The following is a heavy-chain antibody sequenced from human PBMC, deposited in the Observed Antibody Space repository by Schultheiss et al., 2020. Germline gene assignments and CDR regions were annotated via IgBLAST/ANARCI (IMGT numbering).Heavy chain of an antibody. CDR3: ATFRGGHYYDSSGYQGRMDV. J-gene: IGHJ6*02. CDR2: INSDGSST. CDR1: GFTFSSYW. D-gene: IGHD3-22*01. Sequence: GGSLRLSCAASGFTFSSYWMHWVRQAPGKGLVWVSRINSDGSSTSYADSVKGRFTISRDNSKNTLYLQMNSLRAEDTAVYYCATFRGGHYYDSSGYQGRMDVWGRGTTVTVAS. V-gene: IGHV3-74*01.